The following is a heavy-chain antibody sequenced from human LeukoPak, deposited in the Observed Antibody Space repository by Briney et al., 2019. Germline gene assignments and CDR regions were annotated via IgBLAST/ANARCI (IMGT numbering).Heavy chain of an antibody. J-gene: IGHJ4*02. V-gene: IGHV3-64*01. CDR2: ISSNGGST. D-gene: IGHD3-3*01. CDR1: GFTFSSYA. Sequence: GGSLRLSCAASGFTFSSYAMHWVRQAPGKGLEYVSAISSNGGSTYYANSVKGRFTISRDNSKNTLYLQMGSLRAEDMAVYYCARDRGGAYDFWSGYYTGYFDYWGQGTLVPVSS. CDR3: ARDRGGAYDFWSGYYTGYFDY.